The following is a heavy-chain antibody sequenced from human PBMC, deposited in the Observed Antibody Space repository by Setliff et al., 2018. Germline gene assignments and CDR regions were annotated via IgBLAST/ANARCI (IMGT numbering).Heavy chain of an antibody. J-gene: IGHJ4*01. CDR3: AKSPHDFWSGRVFFDY. CDR2: IIGSGIST. CDR1: GFSFSSYA. V-gene: IGHV3-23*01. D-gene: IGHD3-3*01. Sequence: LRLSCAASGFSFSSYAMSWVRQAPGQGLEWVSSIIGSGISTHYADSVQGRFTISRDNHKNTLYLQMNSLRVEDTAIYYCAKSPHDFWSGRVFFDYWGQGILVTVSS.